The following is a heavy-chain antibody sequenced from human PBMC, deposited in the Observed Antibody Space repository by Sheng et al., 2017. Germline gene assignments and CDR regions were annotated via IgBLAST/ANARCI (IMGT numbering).Heavy chain of an antibody. CDR3: ARSRYQLLSRWFDP. D-gene: IGHD2-2*01. J-gene: IGHJ5*02. CDR2: ISYDGSNK. CDR1: GFTFSSYA. V-gene: IGHV3-30*01. Sequence: ESGGGVVQPGRSLRLSCAASGFTFSSYAMHWVRQAPGKGLEWVAVISYDGSNKYYADSVKGRFTISRDNSKNTLYLQMNSLRAEDTAVYYCARSRYQLLSRWFDPWGQGTLVTVSS.